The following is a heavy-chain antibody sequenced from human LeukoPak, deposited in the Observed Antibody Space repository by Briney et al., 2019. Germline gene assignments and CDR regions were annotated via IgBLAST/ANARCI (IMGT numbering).Heavy chain of an antibody. V-gene: IGHV1-18*01. CDR1: GYTFTSYG. CDR3: ARELWFGELYYYGMDV. CDR2: ICAYNGNT. Sequence: ASVKVSCKASGYTFTSYGISWVRQAPGQGLEWMGWICAYNGNTNYAQKLQGRVAMTTDTSTSTAYMELRSLRSDDTAVYYCARELWFGELYYYGMDVWGQGTTVTVSS. J-gene: IGHJ6*02. D-gene: IGHD3-10*01.